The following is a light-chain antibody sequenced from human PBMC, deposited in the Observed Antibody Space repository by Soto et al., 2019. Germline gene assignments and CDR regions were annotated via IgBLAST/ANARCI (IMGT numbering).Light chain of an antibody. V-gene: IGKV1-5*01. CDR1: QTISSW. CDR2: DAS. J-gene: IGKJ1*01. CDR3: QQYDNLPPTWT. Sequence: DIQMTQSPSTLSASVGDRVTITCRAIQTISSWLAWYQQKPGKAPTLLIYDASTLERGVPSRFSGGGSGTHFTFTISNLQPEDIATYYCQQYDNLPPTWTFGQGTKVDIK.